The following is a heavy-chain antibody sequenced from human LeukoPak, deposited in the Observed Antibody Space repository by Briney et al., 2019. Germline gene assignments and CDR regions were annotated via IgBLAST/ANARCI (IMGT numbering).Heavy chain of an antibody. CDR1: GYTFTNYY. Sequence: GASVKVSCKASGYTFTNYYIHWVRQAPGQGLEWMGWINPNSGGTNYAQKFQGRVTTTTDTSISTAYMEVSRLRSDDTAMYYCARVRIGQQLDKYYYYAMDVWGQGTTVTVSS. J-gene: IGHJ6*02. CDR2: INPNSGGT. D-gene: IGHD6-13*01. V-gene: IGHV1-2*02. CDR3: ARVRIGQQLDKYYYYAMDV.